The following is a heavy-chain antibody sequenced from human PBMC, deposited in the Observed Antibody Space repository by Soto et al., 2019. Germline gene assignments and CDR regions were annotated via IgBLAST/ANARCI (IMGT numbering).Heavy chain of an antibody. V-gene: IGHV3-7*05. Sequence: GGSLRLSCAASGFTFSGYWMTWVRQAPGTGLEWVANIKQDGKKKNYVGSVKGRFTISRDNAKNSLSLQMNSLRVEDTAVYYCVRDWSSEGAYWGQGTQVTVSS. CDR1: GFTFSGYW. D-gene: IGHD1-26*01. CDR2: IKQDGKKK. CDR3: VRDWSSEGAY. J-gene: IGHJ4*02.